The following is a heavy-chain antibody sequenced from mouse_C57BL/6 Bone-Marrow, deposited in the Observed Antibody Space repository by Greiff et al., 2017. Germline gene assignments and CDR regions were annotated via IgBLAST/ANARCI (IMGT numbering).Heavy chain of an antibody. J-gene: IGHJ4*01. D-gene: IGHD6-1*01. Sequence: QVQLQQSGPGLVQPSQSLSITCTVSGFSLTSYGVHWVRQSPGKGLEWLGVIWSGGSTDYNAAFMSRLCITKDNSKSQVFFKEDCLQADDTTIYYCANPLLGDYWGQGTSVTVSS. V-gene: IGHV2-5*01. CDR1: GFSLTSYG. CDR2: IWSGGST. CDR3: ANPLLGDY.